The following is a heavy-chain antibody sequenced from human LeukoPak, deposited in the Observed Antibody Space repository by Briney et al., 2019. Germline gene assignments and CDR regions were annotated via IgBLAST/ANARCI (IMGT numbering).Heavy chain of an antibody. J-gene: IGHJ4*02. D-gene: IGHD2-2*01. V-gene: IGHV1-46*01. Sequence: ASVKVSCKASGYPFTTYPMHWVRQAPGQGLEWMGIINPSGGSTNYAQKFQGRVTMTRDTSTSTVYMELSSLRSEDTAVYYCARLGYCGSTTCQWGQGTVVTVSS. CDR2: INPSGGST. CDR1: GYPFTTYP. CDR3: ARLGYCGSTTCQ.